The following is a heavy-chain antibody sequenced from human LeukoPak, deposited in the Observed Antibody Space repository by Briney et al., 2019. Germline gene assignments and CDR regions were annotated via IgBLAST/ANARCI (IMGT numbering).Heavy chain of an antibody. CDR1: GFTFSNHS. CDR3: ARMSSSRLPGY. J-gene: IGHJ4*02. CDR2: ISSSSSAR. D-gene: IGHD2-2*01. V-gene: IGHV3-48*01. Sequence: GGSLRLSCAASGFTFSNHSMNWVRQAPGKGLEWISYISSSSSARYYAGSVKGRFTISRDDASNSLYLQMNSLRAEDTAIYYCARMSSSRLPGYWGQGALVTVSS.